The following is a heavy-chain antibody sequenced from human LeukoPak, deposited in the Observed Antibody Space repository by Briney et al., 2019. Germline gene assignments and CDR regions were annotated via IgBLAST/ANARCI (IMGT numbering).Heavy chain of an antibody. CDR2: IKQDGTEK. CDR1: GFTFSSFW. CDR3: ARGGES. V-gene: IGHV3-7*01. Sequence: GGSLRLSCAGSGFTFSSFWMTWVRQAPGKGLEWVANIKQDGTEKYYVDSVKGRFTISRDNAKNSLYLQMNSLRAEDTAVYYCARGGESWGQGTLVTVSS. J-gene: IGHJ5*02. D-gene: IGHD3-16*01.